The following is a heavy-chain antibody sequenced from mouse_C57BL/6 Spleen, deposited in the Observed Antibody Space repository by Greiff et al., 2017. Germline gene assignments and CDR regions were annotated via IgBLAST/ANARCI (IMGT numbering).Heavy chain of an antibody. CDR2: IDPSDSET. CDR3: ARGGDDYDAVPCDY. J-gene: IGHJ2*01. D-gene: IGHD2-4*01. Sequence: VQLQQPGAELVRPGSSVKLSCKASGYTFTSYWMHWVKQRPIQGLEWIGNIDPSDSETHYNQKFKDKATLTVDKSSSTAYMQLSSLTSEDSAVYYCARGGDDYDAVPCDYWGQGTTLTVSS. CDR1: GYTFTSYW. V-gene: IGHV1-52*01.